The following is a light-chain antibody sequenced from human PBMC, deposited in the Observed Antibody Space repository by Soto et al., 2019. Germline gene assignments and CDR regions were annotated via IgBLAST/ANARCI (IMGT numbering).Light chain of an antibody. J-gene: IGKJ2*02. CDR1: QSIGIN. CDR3: QQYNNWLRGT. CDR2: GPS. Sequence: EIVMTQSPATLSVSPGESATLSCRASQSIGINVAWYQQKPGQAPRLLIYGPSTRVTGIPARFSGSGSGTEFTLTISSLQSEDFAIYYCQQYNNWLRGTFGQGTKLEIK. V-gene: IGKV3-15*01.